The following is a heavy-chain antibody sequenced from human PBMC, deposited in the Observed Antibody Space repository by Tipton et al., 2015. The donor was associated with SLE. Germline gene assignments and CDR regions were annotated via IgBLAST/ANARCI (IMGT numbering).Heavy chain of an antibody. CDR2: VYYSGNT. CDR3: ARGLVRGVLVAFDI. Sequence: GLVKPSETLSLTCTVSGGSISNSHYYWGWIRQPPGKGLEWIATVYYSGNTYYNPSLKSRVTISVDTSKTQFSLKLTSVTATDTAVYYRARGLVRGVLVAFDIWGQGTMVTVSS. D-gene: IGHD3-10*01. CDR1: GGSISNSHYY. V-gene: IGHV4-39*02. J-gene: IGHJ3*02.